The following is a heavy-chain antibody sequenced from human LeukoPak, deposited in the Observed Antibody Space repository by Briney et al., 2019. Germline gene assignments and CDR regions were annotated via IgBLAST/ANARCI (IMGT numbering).Heavy chain of an antibody. D-gene: IGHD6-13*01. CDR2: IIPIFGTA. Sequence: SVKFSCKASGGTFSSYAISWGRQAPGQGLEWMGRIIPIFGTANYAQKFQGRVTITTDESTSTAYMELSSLRSEDTAVYYCARGRSSSSGFWFDPWGQGTLVTVSS. CDR3: ARGRSSSSGFWFDP. J-gene: IGHJ5*02. CDR1: GGTFSSYA. V-gene: IGHV1-69*05.